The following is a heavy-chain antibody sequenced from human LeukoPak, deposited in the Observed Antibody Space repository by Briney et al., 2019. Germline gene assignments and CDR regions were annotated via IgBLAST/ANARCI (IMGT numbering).Heavy chain of an antibody. CDR3: ARDDYDVNSRFDY. D-gene: IGHD4-23*01. CDR2: IKPSSGTT. J-gene: IGHJ4*02. CDR1: GYSFTKYF. Sequence: WASVKVSCKASGYSFTKYFMHWVRQAPGQGLEWVGIIKPSSGTTSYAQKFQGRVTVTRDTSTSTVYMELSSLRSEDTAVYYCARDDYDVNSRFDYWGQGTLVIVSP. V-gene: IGHV1-46*01.